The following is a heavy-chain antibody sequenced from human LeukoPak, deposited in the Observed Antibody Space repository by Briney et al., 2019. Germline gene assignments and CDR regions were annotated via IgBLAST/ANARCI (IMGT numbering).Heavy chain of an antibody. CDR1: GLTFSSYW. V-gene: IGHV3-74*01. CDR3: AREEYSYGYVHSDY. CDR2: INSDGSST. Sequence: TGGSLRLSCAASGLTFSSYWMHWVRQAPGKGLVWVSRINSDGSSTSYADSVKGRFTISRDNAKNTLYLQMNSLRAEDTAVYYCAREEYSYGYVHSDYWGQGTLVTVSS. D-gene: IGHD5-18*01. J-gene: IGHJ4*02.